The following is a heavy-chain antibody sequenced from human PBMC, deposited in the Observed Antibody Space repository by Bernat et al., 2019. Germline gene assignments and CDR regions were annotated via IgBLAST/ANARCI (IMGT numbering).Heavy chain of an antibody. CDR3: AREYSSSWKTHYYYYYMDV. CDR1: GFTVSSNY. Sequence: EVQLVESGGGLVQPGGSLRLSCAASGFTVSSNYMSWVRQAPGKGLEWVSVIYSGGSTYYADSVKGRFTISRDNSKNTLYLQMNSLRAEDTAVYYCAREYSSSWKTHYYYYYMDVWGKGTTDTVSS. V-gene: IGHV3-66*01. D-gene: IGHD6-13*01. CDR2: IYSGGST. J-gene: IGHJ6*03.